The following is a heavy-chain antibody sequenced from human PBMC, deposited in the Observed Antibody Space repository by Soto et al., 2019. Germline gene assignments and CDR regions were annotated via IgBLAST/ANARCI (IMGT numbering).Heavy chain of an antibody. D-gene: IGHD2-15*01. CDR1: GFTFSSYA. CDR2: ISYDGSNK. CDR3: AKSGIFSYYYGMDV. J-gene: IGHJ6*02. V-gene: IGHV3-30-3*02. Sequence: PGGSLRLSCAASGFTFSSYAMHWVRRAPGKGLEWVAVISYDGSNKYYAGSVKGRFTISRDNSKNTLYLQMNSLRAEDTAVYYCAKSGIFSYYYGMDVWGQGTTVTVSS.